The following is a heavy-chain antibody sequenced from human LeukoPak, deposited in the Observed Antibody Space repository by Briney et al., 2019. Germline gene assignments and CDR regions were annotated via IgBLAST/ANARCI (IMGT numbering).Heavy chain of an antibody. CDR3: AKDFWFGELLPDYFDY. V-gene: IGHV3-23*01. CDR2: ISGSGGST. D-gene: IGHD3-10*01. J-gene: IGHJ4*02. CDR1: GFTFSSYG. Sequence: GSLTLSCAASGFTFSSYGMSWVRPAPGKGLEWVSAISGSGGSTYYADSVKGRFTISRDNSRNTLYLQMNSLRAEDTAVYYCAKDFWFGELLPDYFDYWGQGTLVTVSS.